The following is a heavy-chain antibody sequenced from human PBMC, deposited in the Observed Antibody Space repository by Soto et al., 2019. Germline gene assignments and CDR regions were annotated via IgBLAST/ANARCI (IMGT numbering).Heavy chain of an antibody. J-gene: IGHJ3*02. CDR3: ARALMYYDFWSGYSPNAFDI. CDR1: GFTFSSYS. D-gene: IGHD3-3*01. V-gene: IGHV3-21*01. CDR2: ISSSSSYI. Sequence: GGSLRLSCAASGFTFSSYSMNWVRQAPGKGLEWVSSISSSSSYIYYADSVKGRFTISRDNAKNSLYLQMNSLRAEDTAVYYCARALMYYDFWSGYSPNAFDIWGQGTMVTVSS.